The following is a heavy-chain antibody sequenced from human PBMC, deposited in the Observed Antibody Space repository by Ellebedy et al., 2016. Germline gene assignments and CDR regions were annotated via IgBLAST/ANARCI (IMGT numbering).Heavy chain of an antibody. Sequence: SETLSLXXAVYGGSFSGYYWSWIRQPPGKGLEWIGEINHSGSTNYNPSLKSRVTISVDTSKNQFSLKLSSVTAADTAVYYCARRDWADAFDIWGQGTMVTVSS. J-gene: IGHJ3*02. D-gene: IGHD2-21*01. CDR2: INHSGST. CDR1: GGSFSGYY. V-gene: IGHV4-34*01. CDR3: ARRDWADAFDI.